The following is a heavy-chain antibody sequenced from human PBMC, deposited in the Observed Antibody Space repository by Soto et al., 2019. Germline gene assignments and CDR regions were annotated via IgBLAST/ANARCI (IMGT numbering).Heavy chain of an antibody. V-gene: IGHV4-31*03. J-gene: IGHJ4*02. CDR1: GGSISSGGYY. D-gene: IGHD3-10*01. Sequence: SETLSLTCTVSGGSISSGGYYWSWIRQHPGKGLEWIGYIYYSGSTYYNPSLKSRVTISVDTSKNQFSLKLSSVTAADTAVYYCAREGVLDYYGSGSYYWDYWGQGTLVTVSS. CDR3: AREGVLDYYGSGSYYWDY. CDR2: IYYSGST.